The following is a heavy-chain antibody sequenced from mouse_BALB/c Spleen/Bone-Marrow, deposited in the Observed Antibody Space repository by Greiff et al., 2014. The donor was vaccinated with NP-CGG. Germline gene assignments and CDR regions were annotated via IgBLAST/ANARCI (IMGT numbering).Heavy chain of an antibody. CDR3: ARSGRYDGFAY. D-gene: IGHD2-14*01. J-gene: IGHJ3*01. CDR2: INPYNDGT. Sequence: LVESGPELVKPGTSVKMSCKASGYTFTSYVVHWVKQKPGQGLEWIGYINPYNDGTKYNEKFKGKATLTSDKSSSTAYMELSSLTSEDSAVYYCARSGRYDGFAYWGQGTLVTVSA. CDR1: GYTFTSYV. V-gene: IGHV1-14*01.